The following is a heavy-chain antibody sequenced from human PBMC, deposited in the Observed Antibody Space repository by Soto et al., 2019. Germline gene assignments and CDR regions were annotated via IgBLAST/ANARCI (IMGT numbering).Heavy chain of an antibody. V-gene: IGHV3-48*01. D-gene: IGHD3-10*02. Sequence: GGSLRLSCAASGFTFSTYSMNWVRQAPGKGLEWVSYISGSGGSTYYADSVKGRFTISRDNTKITLHLQMNSLRAEDTAVYYCARDLSYLRGIDYWGQGTLVTVSS. J-gene: IGHJ4*02. CDR2: ISGSGGST. CDR3: ARDLSYLRGIDY. CDR1: GFTFSTYS.